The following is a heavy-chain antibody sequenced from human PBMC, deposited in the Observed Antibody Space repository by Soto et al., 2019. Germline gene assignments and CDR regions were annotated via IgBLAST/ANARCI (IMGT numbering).Heavy chain of an antibody. V-gene: IGHV1-2*04. CDR1: GYTFTGYY. J-gene: IGHJ6*02. CDR3: ARGCSTTSCYSLFGIDV. Sequence: ASVKVSCKASGYTFTGYYMHWVRQAPGQGLEWMGWINPNSGGTNYAQKFQGWVTMTRGTSISTAYMEVSRLRSDDTAVYYCARGCSTTSCYSLFGIDVWGQGTTVTVSS. D-gene: IGHD2-2*01. CDR2: INPNSGGT.